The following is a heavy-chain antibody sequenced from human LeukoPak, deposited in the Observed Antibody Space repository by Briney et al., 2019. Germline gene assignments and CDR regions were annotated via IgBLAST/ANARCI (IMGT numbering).Heavy chain of an antibody. CDR1: GFSFDSYW. J-gene: IGHJ4*02. D-gene: IGHD3-3*01. Sequence: GGSLRLSCAASGFSFDSYWMTWVRQAPGKGLEWVANIKQDGSEKYYVDSVKGRFTISRDNAKNSLYLQMNSLRAEDTAVYYCARDSVGGYYDFWSGYSHCFDYWGQGTLVTVSS. V-gene: IGHV3-7*01. CDR3: ARDSVGGYYDFWSGYSHCFDY. CDR2: IKQDGSEK.